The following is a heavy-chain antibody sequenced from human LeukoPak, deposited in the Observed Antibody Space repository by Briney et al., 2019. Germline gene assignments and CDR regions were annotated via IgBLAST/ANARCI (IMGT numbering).Heavy chain of an antibody. CDR1: GFTFSSHS. J-gene: IGHJ4*02. D-gene: IGHD2-15*01. CDR2: ISSSSSYT. CDR3: ARVGEGYCSDY. V-gene: IGHV3-21*01. Sequence: PGGSLRLSCAASGFTFSSHSMNWVRQAPGKGREWVSSISSSSSYTYYADSVKGRFTISRDNAKNSLYLQMNSLRAEDTAVYYCARVGEGYCSDYWGQGTLVTVPS.